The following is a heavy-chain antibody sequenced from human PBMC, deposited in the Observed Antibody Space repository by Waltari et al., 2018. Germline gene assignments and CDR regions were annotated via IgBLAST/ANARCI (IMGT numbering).Heavy chain of an antibody. J-gene: IGHJ6*03. V-gene: IGHV3-30-3*01. Sequence: QVQLVESGGGVVQPGRSLRLSCAASGFTFSSYAMHWVRQAPGKGLEWVAVISYDGSNKYYADSVKGRFTISRGNSKNTLYLQMNSLRAEDTAVYYCARDLLDYYSYYYMDVWGKGTTVTVSS. CDR2: ISYDGSNK. CDR1: GFTFSSYA. CDR3: ARDLLDYYSYYYMDV.